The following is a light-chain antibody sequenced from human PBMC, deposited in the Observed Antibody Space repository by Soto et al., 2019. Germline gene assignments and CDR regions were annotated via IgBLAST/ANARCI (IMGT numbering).Light chain of an antibody. CDR3: QQRSNWPPA. CDR2: DAS. V-gene: IGKV3-11*01. Sequence: EIVLTQSPATLSLSPGERATLSCRASQSVSSYLAWYQQKPGQAPRLLIYDASNRATGIPARFSGSGYGTDFTLTISSLEPEDFAVYYCQQRSNWPPAFGGGTKVELK. CDR1: QSVSSY. J-gene: IGKJ4*01.